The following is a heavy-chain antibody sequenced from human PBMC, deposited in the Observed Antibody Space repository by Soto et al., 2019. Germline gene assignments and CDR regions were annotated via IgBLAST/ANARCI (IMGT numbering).Heavy chain of an antibody. CDR3: ARDTNGLHY. CDR2: INTDGSIT. Sequence: GGSLRLSCAASGLIFSNYKMHWVRQAPGKGLVWVSRINTDGSITDYADSVKGRFTVSRDNAKNTMYLQMNSLTADDTAVYYCARDTNGLHYWGQGTLVPVSS. D-gene: IGHD2-8*01. CDR1: GLIFSNYK. J-gene: IGHJ4*02. V-gene: IGHV3-74*01.